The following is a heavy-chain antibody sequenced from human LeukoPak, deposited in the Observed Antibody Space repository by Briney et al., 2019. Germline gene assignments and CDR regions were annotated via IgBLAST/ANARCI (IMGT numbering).Heavy chain of an antibody. J-gene: IGHJ4*02. D-gene: IGHD5-12*01. CDR2: INPDSGDS. Sequence: ASVKVSCKASGYTFTGYYIHWVRQAPGQGLEWMTWINPDSGDSYSAPKFQGRVTMTRDTSISTASMEVSWLTSDDTAVYYCATGVATAFTYWGQGTLVTVSS. CDR3: ATGVATAFTY. CDR1: GYTFTGYY. V-gene: IGHV1-2*02.